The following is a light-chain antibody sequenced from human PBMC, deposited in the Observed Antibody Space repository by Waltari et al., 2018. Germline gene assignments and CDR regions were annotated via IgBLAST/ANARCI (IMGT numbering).Light chain of an antibody. CDR3: SSYAGSNTYVL. CDR2: DVS. V-gene: IGLV2-11*01. Sequence: QAALTQPPSVSGSPGQSVTIPCTGTSRDIGGYNSFSRDQQHPGKAPKLMMYDVSKRPSGVSDRFSGSKSGNTASLTISGLQAEDEADYYCSSYAGSNTYVLFGGGTRLTVL. CDR1: SRDIGGYNS. J-gene: IGLJ2*01.